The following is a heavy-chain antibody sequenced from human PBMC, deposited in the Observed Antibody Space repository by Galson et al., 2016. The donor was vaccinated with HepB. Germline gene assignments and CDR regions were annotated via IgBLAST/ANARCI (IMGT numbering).Heavy chain of an antibody. CDR3: ARAPLEMATIQRGYFDY. Sequence: SLRLSCAASGFTFSTYAMSWVRQAPGKGLEWVAVISFDGSNKYYADSVKGRFTISRDNSKNTLYLQMNSLRAEDTAVYYCARAPLEMATIQRGYFDYWGQGTLVTVSS. J-gene: IGHJ4*02. D-gene: IGHD5-24*01. CDR2: ISFDGSNK. CDR1: GFTFSTYA. V-gene: IGHV3-30-3*01.